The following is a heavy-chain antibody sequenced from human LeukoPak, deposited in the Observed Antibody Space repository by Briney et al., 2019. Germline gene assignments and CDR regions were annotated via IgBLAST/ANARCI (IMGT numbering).Heavy chain of an antibody. Sequence: PGGSLRLSCEASGFTFSTYWMHWVRQAPGKGLVWVSRIKNDGTTTYYADSVKGRFTISRDNARNTLYLQMNSLRAEDTAVYYCARSDHFHDWGQGALVTVSS. CDR1: GFTFSTYW. CDR2: IKNDGTTT. V-gene: IGHV3-74*01. J-gene: IGHJ4*02. CDR3: ARSDHFHD.